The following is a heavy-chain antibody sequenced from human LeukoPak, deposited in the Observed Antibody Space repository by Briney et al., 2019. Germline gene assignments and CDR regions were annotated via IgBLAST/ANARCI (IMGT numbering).Heavy chain of an antibody. D-gene: IGHD6-6*01. Sequence: GGSLRLSCVVSGFTLSGFLMSWSRQAPGKGLEWVARINSDGSEGYYADVVKGRFTISRDNAKNSLYLQISSLRAEDTAVYYCARSSYSSSSSVWGQGTMVTVSS. CDR2: INSDGSEG. CDR1: GFTLSGFL. J-gene: IGHJ3*01. V-gene: IGHV3-7*03. CDR3: ARSSYSSSSSV.